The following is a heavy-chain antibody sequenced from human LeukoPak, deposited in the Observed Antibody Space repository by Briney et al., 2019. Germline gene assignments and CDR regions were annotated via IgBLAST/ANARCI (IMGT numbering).Heavy chain of an antibody. CDR1: GFTFSDYY. D-gene: IGHD6-25*01. Sequence: GGSLRLSCAASGFTFSDYYMSWIRQAPGKGLEWVSYISSSGSTIYYADSVKGRFTIARDNAKNSLYLQMNSLRAEDTAVYYCARVAGPAYYYYYYMDVWGKGTTVTVSS. V-gene: IGHV3-11*04. CDR2: ISSSGSTI. CDR3: ARVAGPAYYYYYYMDV. J-gene: IGHJ6*03.